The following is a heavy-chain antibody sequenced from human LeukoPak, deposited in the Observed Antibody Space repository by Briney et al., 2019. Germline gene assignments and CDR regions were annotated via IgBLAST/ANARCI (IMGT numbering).Heavy chain of an antibody. CDR2: INPSGGSI. Sequence: ASVKVSCKASGHIFTSYYMYWVRQAPGQGLEWMGIINPSGGSIRYAQKFQGRVTMTRDMSTSTVYMELSSLRSEDTAVYYCARATMVPDYYMDVWGKGTTVTVSS. V-gene: IGHV1-46*01. CDR1: GHIFTSYY. CDR3: ARATMVPDYYMDV. J-gene: IGHJ6*03. D-gene: IGHD3-10*01.